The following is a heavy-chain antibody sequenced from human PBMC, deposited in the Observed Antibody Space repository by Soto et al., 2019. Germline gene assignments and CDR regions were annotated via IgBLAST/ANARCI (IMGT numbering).Heavy chain of an antibody. V-gene: IGHV3-74*01. CDR1: AFIFKIYW. Sequence: GGSLSLSCAASAFIFKIYWMHWVRQSQGKGLVWISRIYNDGTYSDYADSVRGRFTISRDNVNDTLYLQMNNLRAEDSGLYYCTRGPQPISTGTGGYWGQGPQGTVSA. D-gene: IGHD2-8*02. J-gene: IGHJ4*02. CDR3: TRGPQPISTGTGGY. CDR2: IYNDGTYS.